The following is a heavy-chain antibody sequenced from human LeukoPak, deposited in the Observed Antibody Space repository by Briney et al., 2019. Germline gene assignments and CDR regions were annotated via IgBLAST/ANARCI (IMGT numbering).Heavy chain of an antibody. CDR1: GFIVTNYA. V-gene: IGHV3-23*01. CDR2: IGYSAGVT. D-gene: IGHD4-17*01. CDR3: AKDVDGRHHGVDH. Sequence: PGGSLRLSCAASGFIVTNYAMTWVRQAPGKGLEGFSTIGYSAGVTYYADTVTGRFTIPRDYSMNTLYLPMTSLRDDDTALYYCAKDVDGRHHGVDHWGQGTLVTVSS. J-gene: IGHJ4*02.